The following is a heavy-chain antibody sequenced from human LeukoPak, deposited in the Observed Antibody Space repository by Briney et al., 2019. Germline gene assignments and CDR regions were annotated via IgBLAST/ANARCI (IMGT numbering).Heavy chain of an antibody. V-gene: IGHV3-15*01. Sequence: GGSLRLSCAASGFTFSSYSFSWVRQAPGKGLEWVGRIKSKTAGGTTDHAAPVKGRFTISRDDSKNTLFLQMNSLNIEDTGVYYCATAGWSVAANLWGQGTLVTVSS. CDR2: IKSKTAGGTT. CDR3: ATAGWSVAANL. CDR1: GFTFSSYS. D-gene: IGHD6-25*01. J-gene: IGHJ5*02.